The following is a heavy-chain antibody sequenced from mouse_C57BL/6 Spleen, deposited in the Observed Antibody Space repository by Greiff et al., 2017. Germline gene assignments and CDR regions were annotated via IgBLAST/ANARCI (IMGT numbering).Heavy chain of an antibody. Sequence: VQLQQPGAELVRPGSSVKLSCKASGYTFTSYWMDWVKQRPGQGLEWIGNIYPSDSETHYNQKFKDKATLTVDKSSSTAYMQLSSLTSEDSAVYYGARSLHYYGSSYGDYWGQGTTLTVSS. CDR1: GYTFTSYW. CDR2: IYPSDSET. D-gene: IGHD1-1*01. CDR3: ARSLHYYGSSYGDY. J-gene: IGHJ2*01. V-gene: IGHV1-61*01.